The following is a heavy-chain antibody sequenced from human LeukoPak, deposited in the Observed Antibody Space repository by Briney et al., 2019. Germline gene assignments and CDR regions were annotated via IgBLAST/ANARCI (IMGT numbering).Heavy chain of an antibody. CDR3: AKMKGQRLNDYCMDV. Sequence: QTGGSLRLSCEASGLAFRNFAMSWVRQAPGKGLEWVSGMTGSGGGSYYADSVKGRFTISRDNAKNALYLQMNSLRADDTALYYCAKMKGQRLNDYCMDVWGKGTTVTVSS. V-gene: IGHV3-23*01. CDR1: GLAFRNFA. J-gene: IGHJ6*03. CDR2: MTGSGGGS.